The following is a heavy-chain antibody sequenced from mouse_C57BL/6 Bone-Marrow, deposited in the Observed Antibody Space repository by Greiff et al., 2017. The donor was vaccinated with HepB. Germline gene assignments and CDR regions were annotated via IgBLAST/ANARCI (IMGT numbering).Heavy chain of an antibody. Sequence: QVQLQQPGAELAKPGASVKLSCKASGYTFTSYWMHWVKQRPGQGLEWIGMIHPNSGSTNYNEKFKSKATLTVDKSSDTAYMQLSSLTSEDSAVYDCASEGTGTPFDYWGQGTTLTVSS. D-gene: IGHD4-1*01. CDR3: ASEGTGTPFDY. V-gene: IGHV1-64*01. CDR2: IHPNSGST. J-gene: IGHJ2*01. CDR1: GYTFTSYW.